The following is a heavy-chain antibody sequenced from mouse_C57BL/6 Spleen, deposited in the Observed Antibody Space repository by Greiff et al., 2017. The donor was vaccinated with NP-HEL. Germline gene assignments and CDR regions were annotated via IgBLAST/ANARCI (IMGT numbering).Heavy chain of an antibody. CDR2: INPSSGYT. CDR1: GYTFTSYW. V-gene: IGHV1-7*01. D-gene: IGHD2-3*01. Sequence: VQLQQSGAELAKPGASVKLSCKASGYTFTSYWMHWVNQRPGQGLEWIGYINPSSGYTKYNQKFKDKATLTADKSSSTAYMQLSSLTYEDSAVYYCARRRDYDGYVDWFAYWGQGTLVTVSA. J-gene: IGHJ3*01. CDR3: ARRRDYDGYVDWFAY.